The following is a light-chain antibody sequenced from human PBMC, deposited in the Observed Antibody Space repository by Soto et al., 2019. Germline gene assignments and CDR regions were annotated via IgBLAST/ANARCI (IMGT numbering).Light chain of an antibody. Sequence: DIVMTQSPDSLAVSLGERATINCKSSQSVLYSSNNKNYLAWYQQKPGQPPKLLIYWASTRESGVPDRFSGSGSGTDFTLTISSLQAEDEAVYYCQQYYSTPAYTFGQGTKLEIK. V-gene: IGKV4-1*01. CDR1: QSVLYSSNNKNY. CDR2: WAS. J-gene: IGKJ2*01. CDR3: QQYYSTPAYT.